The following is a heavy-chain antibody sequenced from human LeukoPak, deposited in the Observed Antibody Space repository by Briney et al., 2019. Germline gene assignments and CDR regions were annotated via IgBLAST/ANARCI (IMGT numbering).Heavy chain of an antibody. Sequence: SETLSLTCTVSGYSISSGYYWGWIRQPPGKGLEWIGSIYHSGSTYYNPSLKSRVTISVDTSKNQFSLKLSSVTAADTAVYYCARERGVGATTFDYWGQGTLVTVSS. CDR2: IYHSGST. V-gene: IGHV4-38-2*02. J-gene: IGHJ4*02. CDR3: ARERGVGATTFDY. D-gene: IGHD1-26*01. CDR1: GYSISSGYY.